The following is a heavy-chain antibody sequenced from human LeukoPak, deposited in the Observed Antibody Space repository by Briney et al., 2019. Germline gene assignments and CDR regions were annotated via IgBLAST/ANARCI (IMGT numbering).Heavy chain of an antibody. J-gene: IGHJ5*02. V-gene: IGHV4-59*02. CDR2: VDYNGST. CDR3: ARGFYEPFDR. Sequence: PSETLSLTCTVSGVSVSSSHWNWIRQSPGKGLEWIANVDYNGSTKYNPSLRGRGTMSLDTSKNQFHLKLESVTAADTARYYCARGFYEPFDRSGQGTLVIVST. CDR1: GVSVSSSH. D-gene: IGHD2/OR15-2a*01.